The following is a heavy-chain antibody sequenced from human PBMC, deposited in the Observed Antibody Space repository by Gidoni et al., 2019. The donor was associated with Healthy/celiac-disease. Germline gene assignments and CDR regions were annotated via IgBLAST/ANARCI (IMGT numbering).Heavy chain of an antibody. CDR1: GGSISSSNW. V-gene: IGHV4-4*02. CDR3: ARGEDYYDSSGYPIPNWFDP. Sequence: SLTCVVSGGSISSSNWWSWVRQPPGKGLEWIGEIYHSGSTNYNPSLKRRVTISVDKSKNQFSLKLSSVTAADTAVYYCARGEDYYDSSGYPIPNWFDPWGQGTLVTVSS. CDR2: IYHSGST. D-gene: IGHD3-22*01. J-gene: IGHJ5*02.